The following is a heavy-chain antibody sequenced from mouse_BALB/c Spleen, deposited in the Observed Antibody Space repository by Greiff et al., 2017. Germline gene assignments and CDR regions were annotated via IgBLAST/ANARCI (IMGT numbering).Heavy chain of an antibody. CDR3: ARRGSYGSSYDWYFDV. J-gene: IGHJ1*01. V-gene: IGHV8-12*01. CDR1: GFSLSTSGMG. CDR2: IYWDDDK. Sequence: QVTLKVCGPGILQPSQTLSLTCSFSGFSLSTSGMGVSWIRQPSGKGLEWLAHIYWDDDKRYNPSLKSRLTISKDTSSNQVFLKITSVDTADTATDYCARRGSYGSSYDWYFDVWGAGTTVTVSS. D-gene: IGHD1-1*01.